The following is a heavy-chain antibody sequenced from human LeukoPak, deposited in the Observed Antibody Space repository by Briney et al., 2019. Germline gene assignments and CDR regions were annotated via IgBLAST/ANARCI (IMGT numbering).Heavy chain of an antibody. CDR1: GYSFTSHW. V-gene: IGHV5-51*01. Sequence: GESLKISCRGSGYSFTSHWIGWVRQMPGKGLEWMAIIYAGDSGTRISPSFQGQVTISADKSISTAYLQWSSLRASDTAIYYCTRHIAAAGPDYWGQGTLVTVSS. CDR3: TRHIAAAGPDY. D-gene: IGHD6-13*01. J-gene: IGHJ4*02. CDR2: IYAGDSGT.